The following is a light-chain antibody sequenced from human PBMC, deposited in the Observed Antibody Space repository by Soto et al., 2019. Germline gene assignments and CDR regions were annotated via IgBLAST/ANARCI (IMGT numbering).Light chain of an antibody. Sequence: QTVVTQPPSASGTPGQRVTISCSGSTSNIGRNTVNWYQQFPGAAPNLLIHSDNERPSGVPDRFSGSRSGTSASLAISGLQSEDEADYYCAAWDESPNVPVFGGGTKLTVL. CDR1: TSNIGRNT. CDR3: AAWDESPNVPV. CDR2: SDN. V-gene: IGLV1-44*01. J-gene: IGLJ3*02.